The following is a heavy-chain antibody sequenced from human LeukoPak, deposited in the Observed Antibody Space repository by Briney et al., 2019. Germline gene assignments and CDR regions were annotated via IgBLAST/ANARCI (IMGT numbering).Heavy chain of an antibody. J-gene: IGHJ5*02. CDR1: GFTVSSNY. Sequence: GGSLRLSCAASGFTVSSNYMSWVRQAPGKGLEWVSLIYSGGGTYYADSVKGRFTISRDNFNNTMYPQMNSLRAEDTAVYYCARLTTWGQGTLVTVSS. D-gene: IGHD3-9*01. CDR3: ARLTT. CDR2: IYSGGGT. V-gene: IGHV3-66*01.